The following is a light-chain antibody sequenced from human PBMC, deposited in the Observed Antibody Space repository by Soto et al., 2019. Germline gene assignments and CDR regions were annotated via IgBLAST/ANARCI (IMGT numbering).Light chain of an antibody. CDR1: QSVSSY. CDR2: DAS. J-gene: IGKJ1*01. V-gene: IGKV3-11*01. Sequence: EIVLTQSPATLALSPGERATLSGMASQSVSSYLAWYQQEPGQAPRLLIDDASNRATGIPARFSGSGSATDFTLTISSLDPKDSAVYYSQQRSNWPRTFGQGTKVDIK. CDR3: QQRSNWPRT.